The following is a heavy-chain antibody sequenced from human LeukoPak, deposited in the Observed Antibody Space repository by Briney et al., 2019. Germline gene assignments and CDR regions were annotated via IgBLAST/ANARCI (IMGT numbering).Heavy chain of an antibody. J-gene: IGHJ4*02. V-gene: IGHV3-48*02. CDR2: ISGSSSTI. Sequence: PGGSLRLSCEASGFTFSTYTMNWVRQAPGKGLEWLSYISGSSSTIYYTDSVKGRFTISRDNAKNSLYLQMNSLRDEDTAVYYCARDETVASPALDYWGQGILVTVSS. CDR1: GFTFSTYT. CDR3: ARDETVASPALDY. D-gene: IGHD4-23*01.